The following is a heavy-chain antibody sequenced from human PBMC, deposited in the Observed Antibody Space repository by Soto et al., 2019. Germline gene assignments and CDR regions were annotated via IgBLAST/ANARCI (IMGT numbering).Heavy chain of an antibody. D-gene: IGHD3-16*01. CDR3: THWPQEPDTGGGYYLDD. CDR2: IYWYDDK. J-gene: IGHJ4*01. V-gene: IGHV2-5*01. CDR1: GFSLSTSGVG. Sequence: SGPMLVNPTQTLTLTCTFSGFSLSTSGVGVGWIRQSPKKALAWLAFIYWYDDKRYSPSLKSRLTITKDTSKNQVVLTMTNQYPVLTATYYCTHWPQEPDTGGGYYLDDWGQGALVTVSS.